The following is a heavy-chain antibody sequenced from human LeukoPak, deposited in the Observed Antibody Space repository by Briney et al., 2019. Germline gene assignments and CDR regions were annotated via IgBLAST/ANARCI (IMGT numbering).Heavy chain of an antibody. CDR2: IRSKAYGGTT. J-gene: IGHJ4*02. CDR1: GFTFGDYA. Sequence: GGSLRLSCTASGFTFGDYAMSWVRQAPGKGLEWVGFIRSKAYGGTTEYAASVKGRFTISRDDSKSIAYLQMNSLRAEDTAVYYCAKPRGSGSSYNGGFDYWGQGTLVTVSS. D-gene: IGHD3-10*01. CDR3: AKPRGSGSSYNGGFDY. V-gene: IGHV3-49*04.